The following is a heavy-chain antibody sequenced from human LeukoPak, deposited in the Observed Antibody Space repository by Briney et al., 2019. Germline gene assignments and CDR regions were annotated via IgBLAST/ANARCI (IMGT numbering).Heavy chain of an antibody. CDR3: ARNKRNSGSYQTFDY. CDR2: INHSGST. D-gene: IGHD1-26*01. Sequence: SETLSLNCAVYGGSFSGYYWSWIRQPPGKGLEWIGEINHSGSTNYNPSLKSRVTISVDTSKNQFSLKLSSVTAADTAVYYCARNKRNSGSYQTFDYWGQGTLVTVSS. V-gene: IGHV4-34*01. CDR1: GGSFSGYY. J-gene: IGHJ4*02.